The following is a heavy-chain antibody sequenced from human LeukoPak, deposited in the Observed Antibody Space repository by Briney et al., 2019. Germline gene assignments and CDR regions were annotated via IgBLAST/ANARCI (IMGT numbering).Heavy chain of an antibody. CDR3: AKEYSRNWSYWHFDL. Sequence: GGSLRLSCAASRFTFSSYWMHWVRQAPGKGLVWVSRINTDGSSTSYADSVKGRFTISRDNSKNTLYLQMDSLRAEDTTLYYCAKEYSRNWSYWHFDLWGRGTLVTVSS. CDR2: INTDGSST. V-gene: IGHV3-74*01. CDR1: RFTFSSYW. D-gene: IGHD6-13*01. J-gene: IGHJ2*01.